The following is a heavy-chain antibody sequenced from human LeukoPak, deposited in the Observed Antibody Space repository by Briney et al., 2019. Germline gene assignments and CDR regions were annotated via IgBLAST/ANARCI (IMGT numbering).Heavy chain of an antibody. J-gene: IGHJ4*02. CDR1: GGSISSYY. CDR2: IYYSGST. Sequence: SETLSLTCTVSGGSISSYYWSWIRQPPGKGLEWIGYIYYSGSTNCNPSLKSRVTISVDTSKNQFSLKLTSVTAADTAVYYCARARYYYESSGYFSYYFDSWGQGTLVTVSS. D-gene: IGHD3-22*01. CDR3: ARARYYYESSGYFSYYFDS. V-gene: IGHV4-59*08.